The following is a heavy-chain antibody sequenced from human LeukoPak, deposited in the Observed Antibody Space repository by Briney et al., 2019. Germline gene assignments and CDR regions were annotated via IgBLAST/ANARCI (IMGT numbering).Heavy chain of an antibody. CDR3: ARGRGNWNPHFDY. J-gene: IGHJ4*02. CDR2: INHSGST. V-gene: IGHV4-34*01. CDR1: GGSFSGYY. Sequence: PSETLSLTCAVYGGSFSGYYWSWIRQPPGKGLEWIGEINHSGSTNYNPSHKSRVTISVDTSKNQFSLKLSSVTAADTAVYYCARGRGNWNPHFDYWGQGTLVTVSS. D-gene: IGHD1-20*01.